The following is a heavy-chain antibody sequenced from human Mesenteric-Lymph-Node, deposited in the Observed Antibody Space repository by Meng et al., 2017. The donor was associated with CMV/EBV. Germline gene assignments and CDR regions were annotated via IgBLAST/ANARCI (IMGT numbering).Heavy chain of an antibody. CDR1: GVSVSDYY. V-gene: IGHV4-59*02. Sequence: SETLSLTCTVSGVSVSDYYWSWIRQPPGKGLECIGYVYYSGYTKQNTSFKSRVTMSVDTSKNQFSLKLSSVTAADTAVYFCARGAGSSYADWGQGTLVTVSS. J-gene: IGHJ4*02. CDR2: VYYSGYT. D-gene: IGHD1-26*01. CDR3: ARGAGSSYAD.